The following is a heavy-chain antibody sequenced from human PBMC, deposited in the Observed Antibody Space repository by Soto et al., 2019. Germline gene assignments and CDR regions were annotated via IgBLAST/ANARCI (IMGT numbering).Heavy chain of an antibody. Sequence: ASLKVSCKVSGYTLTELSMHLVRQSPGKELEWMGGFDPEDGETIYAQKFQGRVTMTEDTSTDTAYMELSSLRSEDTAVYYCATIGYRSSWYWFDPWGQGTLVTVSS. CDR1: GYTLTELS. D-gene: IGHD6-13*01. CDR2: FDPEDGET. V-gene: IGHV1-24*01. CDR3: ATIGYRSSWYWFDP. J-gene: IGHJ5*02.